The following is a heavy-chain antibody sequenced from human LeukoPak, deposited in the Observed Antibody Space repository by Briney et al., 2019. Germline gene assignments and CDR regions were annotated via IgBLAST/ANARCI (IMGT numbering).Heavy chain of an antibody. CDR1: GYTFTSYG. Sequence: ASVKVSCKASGYTFTSYGISWVRQAPGQGLEWMGWISAYNGNTNYAQKLQGRVTMTTDTSTSTAYMELRSLRSDDTAVYYCARVYSGYYDSSGYYYYFDYWGQGTLVTVSS. J-gene: IGHJ4*02. CDR2: ISAYNGNT. CDR3: ARVYSGYYDSSGYYYYFDY. V-gene: IGHV1-18*01. D-gene: IGHD3-22*01.